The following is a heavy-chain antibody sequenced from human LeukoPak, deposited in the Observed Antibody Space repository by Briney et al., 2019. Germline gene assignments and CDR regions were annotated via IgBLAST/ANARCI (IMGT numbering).Heavy chain of an antibody. CDR1: GFTFDDYA. V-gene: IGHV3-43*02. D-gene: IGHD3-22*01. CDR3: AKDSSGYYYVFQH. CDR2: ISGDGGST. Sequence: GGPLILSCAASGFTFDDYAMHWVRQAPGKGLEWVSLISGDGGSTYYGDSVKGRFTISRDNSKNSLYLQMNSLGTEDTALYYCAKDSSGYYYVFQHWGQGTLVTVSS. J-gene: IGHJ1*01.